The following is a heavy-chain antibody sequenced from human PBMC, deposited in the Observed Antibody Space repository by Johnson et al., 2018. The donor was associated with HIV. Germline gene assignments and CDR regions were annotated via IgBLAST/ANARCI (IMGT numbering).Heavy chain of an antibody. Sequence: VQLVESGGGLVQPVGSLRLSCGGSGLIFRTYWMSLVRQAPGKGLEWVANIKEDGSEKYYVDSVKGRFTISRDNGKNSLSLQMNSLRVEDTAVYYCARRSGYAFDIWGQGTMVTVSS. V-gene: IGHV3-7*05. D-gene: IGHD1-1*01. CDR1: GLIFRTYW. J-gene: IGHJ3*02. CDR2: IKEDGSEK. CDR3: ARRSGYAFDI.